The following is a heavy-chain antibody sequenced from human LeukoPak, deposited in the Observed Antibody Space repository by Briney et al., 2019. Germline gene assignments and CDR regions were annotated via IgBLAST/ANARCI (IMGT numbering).Heavy chain of an antibody. CDR2: ISAYNGNT. V-gene: IGHV1-18*01. CDR1: GYTFTSYG. Sequence: GASVKVSCKASGYTFTSYGISWVRQAPGQGLEWMGWISAYNGNTNYVQKLQGRVTMTTDTSTSTAYMELRSLRSDDTAVYYCARDITYSYGRHNWFDPWGQGTLVTVSS. CDR3: ARDITYSYGRHNWFDP. D-gene: IGHD5-18*01. J-gene: IGHJ5*02.